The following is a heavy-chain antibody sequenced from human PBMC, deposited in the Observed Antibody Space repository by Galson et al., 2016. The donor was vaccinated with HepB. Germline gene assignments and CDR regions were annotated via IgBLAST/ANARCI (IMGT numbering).Heavy chain of an antibody. CDR1: GYTFSTYG. D-gene: IGHD2-15*01. CDR2: ISAYSGNT. V-gene: IGHV1-18*01. J-gene: IGHJ6*02. CDR3: ARVGYCTSAGCYSTGMDV. Sequence: SVKVSCKASGYTFSTYGFTWVRQAPGQGLEWMGWISAYSGNTIDAENMEGRVTLTTDTSTSTAYMELTNLRSDDTAVYYCARVGYCTSAGCYSTGMDVWGRGTTVAVSS.